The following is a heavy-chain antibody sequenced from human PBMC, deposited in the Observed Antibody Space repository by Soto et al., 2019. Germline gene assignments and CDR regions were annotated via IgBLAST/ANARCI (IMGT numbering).Heavy chain of an antibody. D-gene: IGHD3-10*01. V-gene: IGHV4-39*01. CDR1: GGSISSRNFY. J-gene: IGHJ3*02. CDR3: VIGVRGALNISPDVFDI. Sequence: SETLSLTCTVSGGSISSRNFYWGWIRQPPXKGLEWIGSVYHSGSIYYNPSLKSRVTIFVDTSKNQFSLKLTSVIAADTAMYSCVIGVRGALNISPDVFDIWRQRTMVTASS. CDR2: VYHSGSI.